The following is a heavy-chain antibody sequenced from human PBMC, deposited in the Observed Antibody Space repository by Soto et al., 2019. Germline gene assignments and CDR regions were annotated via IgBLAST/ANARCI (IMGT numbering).Heavy chain of an antibody. CDR1: GYTFTGYY. V-gene: IGHV1-2*02. CDR2: INPNSGGT. D-gene: IGHD3-22*01. CDR3: AGNAELHYYDSSGYSS. Sequence: ASVKVSCKASGYTFTGYYMHWVRQAPGQGLEWMGWINPNSGGTNYAQKFQGRVTMTRDTSISTAYMELSRLRSDDTAVYYCAGNAELHYYDSSGYSSWGQGTLVTVYS. J-gene: IGHJ4*02.